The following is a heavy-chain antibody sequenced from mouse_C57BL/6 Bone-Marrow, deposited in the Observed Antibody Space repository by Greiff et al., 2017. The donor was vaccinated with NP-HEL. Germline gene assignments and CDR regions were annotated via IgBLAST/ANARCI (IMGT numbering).Heavy chain of an antibody. CDR1: GYTFTSYW. Sequence: QVQLQQPGAELVKPGASVKLSCKASGYTFTSYWMHWVKQRPGQGLEWIGMIHPNSGSTNYNEKFKSKATLTVDKSSSTAYMQLSSLTSEDSAVYYCARPGFYGSSSYYFDYWGQGTTLTVSS. CDR3: ARPGFYGSSSYYFDY. V-gene: IGHV1-64*01. J-gene: IGHJ2*01. CDR2: IHPNSGST. D-gene: IGHD1-1*01.